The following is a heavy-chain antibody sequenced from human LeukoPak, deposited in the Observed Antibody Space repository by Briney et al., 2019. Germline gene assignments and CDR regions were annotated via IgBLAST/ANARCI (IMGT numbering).Heavy chain of an antibody. D-gene: IGHD3-10*01. J-gene: IGHJ4*02. CDR2: ITHLGTT. CDR1: GGSISSSSYY. V-gene: IGHV4-61*03. CDR3: ARVDYYGSRKLGLDY. Sequence: PSETLSLTCTVSGGSISSSSYYWGWIRQPPGKGLEWIGCITHLGTTTYNPSLRGRVTISIDTSKNHFSLKLSSVTAADTAFYYCARVDYYGSRKLGLDYWGQGTLVTVSS.